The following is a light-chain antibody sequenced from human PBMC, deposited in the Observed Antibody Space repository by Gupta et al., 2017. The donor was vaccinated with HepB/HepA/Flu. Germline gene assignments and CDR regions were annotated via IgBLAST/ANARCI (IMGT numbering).Light chain of an antibody. CDR3: MQALQTPRT. Sequence: DIVMTQSPLSLLVTPGEPSSISCRSSQSLLHSNGYKYLDWYLQKPGQSPQLLIYLGSNRASGVPDRFSGSGSGTTFTLKISRVEAEDVGVYYCMQALQTPRTFGQGTKVEIK. CDR1: QSLLHSNGYKY. CDR2: LGS. J-gene: IGKJ1*01. V-gene: IGKV2-28*01.